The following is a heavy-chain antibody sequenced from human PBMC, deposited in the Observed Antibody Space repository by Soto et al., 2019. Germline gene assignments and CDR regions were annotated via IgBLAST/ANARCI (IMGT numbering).Heavy chain of an antibody. J-gene: IGHJ6*02. CDR3: ARDGYCISTSCSDYYYYYGMDV. CDR1: GFTFSSYS. CDR2: ISSSSYI. V-gene: IGHV3-21*01. D-gene: IGHD2-2*03. Sequence: GRSLRLSCAASGFTFSSYSMNWVRQAPGKGLEWVSSISSSSYIYYADSVKGRFTISRDNAKNSLYLQMNSLRAEDTAVYYCARDGYCISTSCSDYYYYYGMDVWGQGTTVTVSS.